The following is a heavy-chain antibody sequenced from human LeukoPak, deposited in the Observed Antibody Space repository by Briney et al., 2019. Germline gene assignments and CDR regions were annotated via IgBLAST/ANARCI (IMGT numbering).Heavy chain of an antibody. V-gene: IGHV4-34*01. J-gene: IGHJ6*02. Sequence: PSETLSLTCAVYGGSFSGYYWNWIRQPPGKGLEWIGEINHSGSTTYNPSLKSRVTISVDTSKNQFSLKMRSVTAADTAVYYCARDSIRGYGYGMDVWGQGTTVTVSS. CDR1: GGSFSGYY. CDR3: ARDSIRGYGYGMDV. D-gene: IGHD1-1*01. CDR2: INHSGST.